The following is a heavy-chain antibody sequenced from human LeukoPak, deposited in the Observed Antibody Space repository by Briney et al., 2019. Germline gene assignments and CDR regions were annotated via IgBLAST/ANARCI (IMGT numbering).Heavy chain of an antibody. Sequence: GGSLRLSCAASGFSFSRYGMKWVRQAPGKGLEWLSYVRSSDSTTYYADSVKGRFTISRDNAKNSLYLQMDSLRVEDTAVYYCAKRADSSAHSFDYWGQGTVVTVSS. CDR3: AKRADSSAHSFDY. CDR2: VRSSDSTT. CDR1: GFSFSRYG. D-gene: IGHD3-22*01. J-gene: IGHJ4*02. V-gene: IGHV3-48*04.